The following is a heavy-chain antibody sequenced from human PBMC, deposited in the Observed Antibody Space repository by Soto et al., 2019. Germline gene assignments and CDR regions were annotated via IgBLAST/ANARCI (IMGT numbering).Heavy chain of an antibody. CDR3: AKGSQEKVSLYFAMDV. CDR1: GFSFSTYG. CDR2: ISHDGSEK. V-gene: IGHV3-30*18. Sequence: QVHLEESGGGVVQPGRSLRLSCAASGFSFSTYGMHWVRQAPGKGLEWVVVISHDGSEKHYADSVKGRFTISRDNSKNTLYLQVNSLRVEDTAVYFCAKGSQEKVSLYFAMDVWGQGTTVAVSS. J-gene: IGHJ6*02. D-gene: IGHD3-10*01.